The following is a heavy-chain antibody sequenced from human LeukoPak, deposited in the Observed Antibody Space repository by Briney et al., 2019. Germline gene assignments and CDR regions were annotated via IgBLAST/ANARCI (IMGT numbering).Heavy chain of an antibody. CDR3: ARLAFKGSSTSFYYYYYMDV. CDR1: GFTFSSYA. Sequence: GGSLRLSCAASGFTFSSYAMHWVRQAPGKGLEWVAVISYDGSNKYYADSVKGRFTISRDNSKNTLYLQMNSLRAEDTAVYYCARLAFKGSSTSFYYYYYMDVWGKGTTVTISS. J-gene: IGHJ6*03. D-gene: IGHD2-2*01. CDR2: ISYDGSNK. V-gene: IGHV3-30*04.